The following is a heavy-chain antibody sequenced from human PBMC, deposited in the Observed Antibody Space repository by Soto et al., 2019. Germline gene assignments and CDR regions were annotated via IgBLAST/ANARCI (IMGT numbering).Heavy chain of an antibody. V-gene: IGHV3-21*01. CDR1: GFTFNTYS. D-gene: IGHD2-2*01. CDR3: ARDPAGSTRPYYYGMDV. CDR2: ISSRNSFI. Sequence: RGSLTLACAASGFTFNTYSMNWVRQAPGEGLGWVSFISSRNSFIYYADSVRGRFTISRDNAKNSVLLQMNSLRVEDTAVYYCARDPAGSTRPYYYGMDVWGQGTTVTVSS. J-gene: IGHJ6*02.